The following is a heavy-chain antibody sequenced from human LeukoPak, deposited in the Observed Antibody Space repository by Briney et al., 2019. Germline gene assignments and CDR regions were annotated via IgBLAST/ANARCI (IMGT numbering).Heavy chain of an antibody. CDR2: INHSGST. CDR1: GGSFSGYY. Sequence: PSETLSLTCAVYGGSFSGYYWSWIRQPPGKGLEWIGEINHSGSTNYNPSLKSRVTISVDTSKNQFSLKLSSVTAADTAVYYCARGRITMIVVVPGYMDVWDKGTTVTVSS. D-gene: IGHD3-22*01. V-gene: IGHV4-34*01. CDR3: ARGRITMIVVVPGYMDV. J-gene: IGHJ6*03.